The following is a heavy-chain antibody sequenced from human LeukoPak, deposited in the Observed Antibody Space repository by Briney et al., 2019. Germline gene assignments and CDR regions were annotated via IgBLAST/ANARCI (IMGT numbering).Heavy chain of an antibody. CDR1: GFTFSSYA. CDR3: ASSSVVHGAFDI. V-gene: IGHV3-30-3*01. D-gene: IGHD4-23*01. J-gene: IGHJ3*02. Sequence: GGSLRLPCAASGFTFSSYAMHWVRQAPGKGLEWVAVISYDGSNKYYADSVKGRFTTSRDNSKNTLYLQMNSLRAEDTAVYYCASSSVVHGAFDIWGQGTMVTVSS. CDR2: ISYDGSNK.